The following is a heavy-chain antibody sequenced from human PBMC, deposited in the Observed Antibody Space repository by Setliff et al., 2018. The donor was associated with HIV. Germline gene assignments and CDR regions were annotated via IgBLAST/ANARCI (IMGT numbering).Heavy chain of an antibody. CDR2: INHSGST. CDR1: GGSFSGYY. V-gene: IGHV4-34*01. D-gene: IGHD5-12*01. Sequence: SETLSLTCAVYGGSFSGYYWSWIRQPPGKGLEWIGEINHSGSTNYNPSLKSRVTISVDTSKNQFSLKLSTVTAADTAVYYCARVVATTRDAFDIWGQGTMVTVSS. CDR3: ARVVATTRDAFDI. J-gene: IGHJ3*02.